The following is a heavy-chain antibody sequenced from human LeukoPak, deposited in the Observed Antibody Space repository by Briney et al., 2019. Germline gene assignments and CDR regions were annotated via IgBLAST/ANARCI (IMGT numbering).Heavy chain of an antibody. J-gene: IGHJ4*02. D-gene: IGHD3-10*01. CDR3: AMGRRILVN. V-gene: IGHV4-34*01. CDR2: INHSGST. CDR1: GGSFSGCY. Sequence: SETLSLTCAVYGGSFSGCYWSWIRQPPGKGLEWIGEINHSGSTNYNPSLKSRVTISVDTSKNQFSLKLSSVTAADTAVYYCAMGRRILVNWGQGTLVTVSS.